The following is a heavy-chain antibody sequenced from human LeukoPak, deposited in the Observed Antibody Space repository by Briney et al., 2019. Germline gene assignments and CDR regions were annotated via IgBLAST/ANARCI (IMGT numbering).Heavy chain of an antibody. D-gene: IGHD3-22*01. CDR3: ARVVGFYDSSAFDL. V-gene: IGHV4-59*01. Sequence: SETLSLTCTVSGASISSYYWSWIRQPPGKGLEWIGYVYYTGSTNYNPSLNSRVTMSIDTSKNQFSLRLSSVTAADTAVYYCARVVGFYDSSAFDLWGQGTLVTVSS. CDR1: GASISSYY. CDR2: VYYTGST. J-gene: IGHJ5*02.